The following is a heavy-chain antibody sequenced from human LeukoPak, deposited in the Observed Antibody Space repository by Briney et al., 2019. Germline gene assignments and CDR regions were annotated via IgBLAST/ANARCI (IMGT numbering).Heavy chain of an antibody. CDR3: ASLRAGTFYFDY. J-gene: IGHJ4*02. V-gene: IGHV4-4*09. D-gene: IGHD6-19*01. Sequence: PSETLSLTCTVSGGSMSNYYWGWIRQPPGKGPEWIGYIYTSGSTNYNPSLKSRVTISVDTSKSQFSLKLSSVTAADTAVYYCASLRAGTFYFDYWGQGTLVTVSS. CDR2: IYTSGST. CDR1: GGSMSNYY.